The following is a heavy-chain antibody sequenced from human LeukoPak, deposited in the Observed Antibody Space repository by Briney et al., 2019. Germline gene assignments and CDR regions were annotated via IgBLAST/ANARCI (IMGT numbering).Heavy chain of an antibody. Sequence: ASVKVSCKASGGTFSSYAISWVRQAPGQGLEWMGGIIPIFGTANYAQKFQGRVTITADESTSTAYMELSSLRSEDTAVYYCARRRHGSGSYPPFDPWGQGTLVTVSS. J-gene: IGHJ5*02. D-gene: IGHD3-10*01. CDR3: ARRRHGSGSYPPFDP. CDR2: IIPIFGTA. V-gene: IGHV1-69*13. CDR1: GGTFSSYA.